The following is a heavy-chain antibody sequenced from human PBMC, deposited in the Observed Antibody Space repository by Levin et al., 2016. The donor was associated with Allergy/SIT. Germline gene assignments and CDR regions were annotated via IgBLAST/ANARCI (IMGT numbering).Heavy chain of an antibody. CDR2: ISSSGSTI. V-gene: IGHV3-11*01. J-gene: IGHJ4*02. D-gene: IGHD5-18*01. CDR1: GFTFSDYY. Sequence: GGSLRLSCAASGFTFSDYYMSWIRQAPGKGLEWVSYISSSGSTIYYADSVKGRFTISRDNAKNSLYLQMNSLRAEDTAVYYCARHIQLWPDVYFDYWGQGTLVTVSS. CDR3: ARHIQLWPDVYFDY.